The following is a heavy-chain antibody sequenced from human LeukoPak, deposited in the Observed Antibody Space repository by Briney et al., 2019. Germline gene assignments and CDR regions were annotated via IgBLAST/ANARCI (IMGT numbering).Heavy chain of an antibody. CDR1: GFTFSSYA. J-gene: IGHJ5*01. CDR2: ICANDGST. V-gene: IGHV3-23*01. CDR3: AKYRDVTSKGSGLGS. D-gene: IGHD4-17*01. Sequence: PGGSLRLSCAASGFTFSSYAMSWVRQAPGKGLEWVSVICANDGSTYYADSVKGRFTISRDNSRSTLYLHMTRLTAEDTAVYYCAKYRDVTSKGSGLGSLGQGTLVTVSS.